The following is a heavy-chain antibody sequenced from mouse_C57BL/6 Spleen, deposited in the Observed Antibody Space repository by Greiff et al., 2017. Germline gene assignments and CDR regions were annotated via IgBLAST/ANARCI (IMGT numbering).Heavy chain of an antibody. CDR3: ARSWDVRGYFDY. J-gene: IGHJ2*01. Sequence: QVQLQQSGAELVKPGASVKISCKASGYAFSSYWMNWVKQRPGKGLEWIGQIYPGDGDTNYNGKFKGKATLTADKSSSTAYMQLSSLTSEDSAVXFRARSWDVRGYFDYGGKGTTLTVSS. D-gene: IGHD4-1*01. CDR2: IYPGDGDT. V-gene: IGHV1-80*01. CDR1: GYAFSSYW.